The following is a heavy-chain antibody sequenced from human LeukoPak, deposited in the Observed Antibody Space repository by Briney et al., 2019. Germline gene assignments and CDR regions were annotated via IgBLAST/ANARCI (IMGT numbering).Heavy chain of an antibody. J-gene: IGHJ4*02. V-gene: IGHV4-59*01. Sequence: SETLSLTCTVSGGSISSYYWSWIRQPPGKGLEWIGYTYYSGSTNYNPSLKSRVTISVDTSKNQFSLKLSSVTAADTAVYYCARELRNYLDYWGQGTLVTVSS. CDR3: ARELRNYLDY. D-gene: IGHD4-17*01. CDR2: TYYSGST. CDR1: GGSISSYY.